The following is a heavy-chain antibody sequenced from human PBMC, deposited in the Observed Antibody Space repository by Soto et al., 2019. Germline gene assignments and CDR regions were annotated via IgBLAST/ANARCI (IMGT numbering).Heavy chain of an antibody. D-gene: IGHD6-13*01. CDR2: IIPIFGTA. V-gene: IGHV1-69*13. Sequence: SVKVSCKACGGTFSSYAISWVRQAPGQGLEWMGGIIPIFGTANYAQKFQGRVTITADESTSTAYMELSSLRSEDTAVYYCARVESSRWFFDNWFDPWGKGTLVTVSS. CDR1: GGTFSSYA. CDR3: ARVESSRWFFDNWFDP. J-gene: IGHJ5*02.